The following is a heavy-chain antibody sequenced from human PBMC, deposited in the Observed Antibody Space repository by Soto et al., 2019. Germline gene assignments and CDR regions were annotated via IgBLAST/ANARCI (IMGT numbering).Heavy chain of an antibody. J-gene: IGHJ4*02. CDR1: GYTFTSYC. V-gene: IGHV1-18*04. Sequence: QVQLIQSAPEVKRPGASVRVSCRASGYTFTSYCLNWERRAPGQGLVWLGRIASHDGSTVSAQSFKGRLPLTRDTFKNTAYLELGSLTSDDTGLYFCWRNDGDDSTNFWGQGTLVTVSS. CDR2: IASHDGST. CDR3: WRNDGDDSTNF. D-gene: IGHD3-22*01.